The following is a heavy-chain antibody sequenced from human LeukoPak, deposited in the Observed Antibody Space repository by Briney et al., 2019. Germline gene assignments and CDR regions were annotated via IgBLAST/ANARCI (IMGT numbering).Heavy chain of an antibody. CDR3: ARTSSHCSSTSCYDWFDP. J-gene: IGHJ5*02. Sequence: SETLSLTCTVSGGSISNYYWSWIRQPPGKGLEWIGEISHSGSTNYNPSLKSRVTISVDKSKKQFSLKLSSVTVADTAVYFCARTSSHCSSTSCYDWFDPWGQGTLVTVSS. D-gene: IGHD2-2*01. CDR1: GGSISNYY. CDR2: ISHSGST. V-gene: IGHV4-59*12.